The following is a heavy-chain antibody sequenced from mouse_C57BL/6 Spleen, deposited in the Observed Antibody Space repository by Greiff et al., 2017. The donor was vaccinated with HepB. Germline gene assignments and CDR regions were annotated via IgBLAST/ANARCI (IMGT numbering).Heavy chain of an antibody. J-gene: IGHJ3*01. CDR3: ARCRDYPWVAY. V-gene: IGHV14-2*01. D-gene: IGHD2-4*01. Sequence: VQLQQSGAELVKPGASVKLSCTASGFNIKDYYMHWVKQRPEQGLERIGRIDPEDGDTKYAPKFQGKATITADTSSNTAYLQLSSLTSEDTAVYYCARCRDYPWVAYWGQGTLVTVSA. CDR2: IDPEDGDT. CDR1: GFNIKDYY.